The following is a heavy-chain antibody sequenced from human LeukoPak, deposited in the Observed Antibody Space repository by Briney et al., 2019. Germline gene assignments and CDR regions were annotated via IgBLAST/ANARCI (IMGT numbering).Heavy chain of an antibody. CDR1: GYSFTSYW. CDR2: IYPGDSDT. V-gene: IGHV5-51*01. J-gene: IGHJ4*02. CDR3: ATNPGDCSGGSCYPHY. Sequence: GESLKISCKGSGYSFTSYWIAWVRQMPGKGLEWMGIIYPGDSDTRYSPSFQGQVTISADKSISTAYLQWSSLKASDTAMYYCATNPGDCSGGSCYPHYWGQGTLVTVSS. D-gene: IGHD2-15*01.